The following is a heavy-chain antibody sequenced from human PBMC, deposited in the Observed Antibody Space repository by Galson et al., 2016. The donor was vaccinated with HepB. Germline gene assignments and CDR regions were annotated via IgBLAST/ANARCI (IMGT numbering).Heavy chain of an antibody. CDR1: GFTFSNYA. CDR2: ISYDGNYK. V-gene: IGHV3-30*04. CDR3: AREITGTTFYDY. Sequence: SLRLSCAASGFTFSNYAMHWVRQAPGKGLEWVAVISYDGNYKYYADSVKGRFTLSRDNSNKTLYLQMNSLTAEDSALYFCAREITGTTFYDYWGQGTLVTVSS. J-gene: IGHJ4*02. D-gene: IGHD1-7*01.